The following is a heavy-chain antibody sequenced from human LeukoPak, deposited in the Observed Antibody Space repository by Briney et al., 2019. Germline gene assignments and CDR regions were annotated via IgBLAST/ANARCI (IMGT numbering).Heavy chain of an antibody. D-gene: IGHD2-8*01. Sequence: PGGSLRLSCAASGFTFSSYSMNWVRQAPGKGLEWVSSISSSSSYIYYADSVKGRFSISRDSSKNILYLQVNSLRAEDTAVYYCAKDRCSNGIGCYYYYMDVWGKGTTVTISS. CDR3: AKDRCSNGIGCYYYYMDV. CDR1: GFTFSSYS. J-gene: IGHJ6*03. V-gene: IGHV3-21*01. CDR2: ISSSSSYI.